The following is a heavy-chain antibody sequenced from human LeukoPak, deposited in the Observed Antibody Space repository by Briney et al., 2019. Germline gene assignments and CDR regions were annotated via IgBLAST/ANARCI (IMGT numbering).Heavy chain of an antibody. CDR1: GFTFSSYW. V-gene: IGHV3-74*01. CDR3: ARGVTIFGVVIKFYNWFDP. CDR2: INSDGSST. J-gene: IGHJ5*02. D-gene: IGHD3-3*01. Sequence: GGSLRLSCAASGFTFSSYWMHWVRQAPGKGLVWVSRINSDGSSTSYADSVKGRFTISRDNAKSTLYLQMTSLRAEDTAVYYCARGVTIFGVVIKFYNWFDPWGQGTLVTVSS.